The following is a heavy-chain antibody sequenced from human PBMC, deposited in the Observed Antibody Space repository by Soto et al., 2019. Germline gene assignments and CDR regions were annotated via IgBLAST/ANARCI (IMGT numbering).Heavy chain of an antibody. D-gene: IGHD3-3*01. Sequence: GGSLRLPCAASGFTVSSVYITWVRQAPGKGLEWVSVITSGGSTYYADSVRGRFTISRDNSKNTLYLQMNSLRAEDTAVYYCARDILGGAYDFWHGGQGTLVTVSS. CDR1: GFTVSSVY. CDR3: ARDILGGAYDFWH. V-gene: IGHV3-66*01. CDR2: ITSGGST. J-gene: IGHJ4*02.